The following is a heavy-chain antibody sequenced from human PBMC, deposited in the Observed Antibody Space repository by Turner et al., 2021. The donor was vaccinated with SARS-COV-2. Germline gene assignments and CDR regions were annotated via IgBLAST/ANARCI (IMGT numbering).Heavy chain of an antibody. CDR3: AKDGYDGIYCSGGSCYSGWFDS. CDR2: ISGSGGST. V-gene: IGHV3-23*01. D-gene: IGHD2-15*01. Sequence: EVQLLESGGGLVQPGGSLRLSCAASGFPFSSYAMSGVRQAPGKGLEWVLGISGSGGSTYYADSVKGRFTISRDNSKNTLYLQMNSLRAEDTAVYYCAKDGYDGIYCSGGSCYSGWFDSWGQGTLVTVSS. J-gene: IGHJ5*01. CDR1: GFPFSSYA.